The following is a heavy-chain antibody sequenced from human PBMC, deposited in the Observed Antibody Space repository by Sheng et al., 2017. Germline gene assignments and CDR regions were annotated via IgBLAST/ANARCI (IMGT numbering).Heavy chain of an antibody. CDR3: ARVNRGHNWNWHYYYYYYMDV. CDR2: IIPILGIA. V-gene: IGHV1-69*04. J-gene: IGHJ6*03. Sequence: QVQLVQSGAEVKKPGSSVKVSCKASGGTFSSYAISWVRQAPGQGLEWMGGIIPILGIANYAQKFQGRVTITADKSTSTAYMELSSLRSEDTAVYYCARVNRGHNWNWHYYYYYYMDVWGKGTTVTVSS. D-gene: IGHD1-7*01. CDR1: GGTFSSYA.